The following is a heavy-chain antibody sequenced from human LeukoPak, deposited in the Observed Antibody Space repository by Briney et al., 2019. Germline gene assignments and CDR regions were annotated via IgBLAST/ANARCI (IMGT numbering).Heavy chain of an antibody. CDR1: GGSFSGYY. J-gene: IGHJ6*03. Sequence: PSETLSLTCAVYGGSFSGYYWSWIRQPPGKGLEWIGEINHSGSTNYNPFLKSRVTISVDTSKNQFSLKLSSVTAADTAVYYCARFGRIAAAGTGYYYYMDVWGKGTTVTVSS. D-gene: IGHD6-13*01. V-gene: IGHV4-34*01. CDR3: ARFGRIAAAGTGYYYYMDV. CDR2: INHSGST.